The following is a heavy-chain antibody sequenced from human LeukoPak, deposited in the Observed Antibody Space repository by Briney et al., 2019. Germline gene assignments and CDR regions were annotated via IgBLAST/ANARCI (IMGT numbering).Heavy chain of an antibody. CDR1: GFTFSSYS. D-gene: IGHD3-9*01. V-gene: IGHV3-21*01. CDR2: ISSSSSYI. CDR3: ARDVLGGYFD. J-gene: IGHJ4*02. Sequence: GGSLRLSCAASGFTFSSYSMNWVRQAPEKGLEWVSSISSSSSYIYYADSVKGRFTISRDNAKNSLYLQMNSLRAEDTAVYYCARDVLGGYFDWGQGTLVTVSS.